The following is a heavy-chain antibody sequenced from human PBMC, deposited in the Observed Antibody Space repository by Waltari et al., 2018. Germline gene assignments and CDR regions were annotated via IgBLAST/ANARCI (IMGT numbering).Heavy chain of an antibody. CDR3: ARGVDILTAEDAFDI. J-gene: IGHJ3*02. Sequence: QVQLQQWGAGLLKPSETLSLTCAVYGGSFSGYYWSWIRQPPGKGLECIGEINHSGSTKSNPALKCRVTISVGTSKNQFSLELSSVTAADTAVYYCARGVDILTAEDAFDIWGQGTMVTVSS. CDR2: INHSGST. D-gene: IGHD3-9*01. V-gene: IGHV4-34*01. CDR1: GGSFSGYY.